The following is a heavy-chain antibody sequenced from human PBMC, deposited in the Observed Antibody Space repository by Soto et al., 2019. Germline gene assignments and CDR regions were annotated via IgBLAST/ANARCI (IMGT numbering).Heavy chain of an antibody. CDR1: GFTVSSNY. V-gene: IGHV3-53*01. J-gene: IGHJ4*02. CDR3: ARGYSGYDNAIES. D-gene: IGHD5-12*01. CDR2: LYSGGST. Sequence: GGSLRLSCAASGFTVSSNYMSWVRQAPGKGLEWVSLLYSGGSTYYADSVKGRFTISRDISKNTLYLQMNSLRADDTAEYYCARGYSGYDNAIESWGQGTLVTVSS.